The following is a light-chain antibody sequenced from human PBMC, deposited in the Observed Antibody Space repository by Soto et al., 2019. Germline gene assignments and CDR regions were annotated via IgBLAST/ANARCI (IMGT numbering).Light chain of an antibody. CDR2: DAS. CDR3: QQCYMGWT. Sequence: DIQVEQSTSSLSSPIGCRVTCTCRASQSISRSLAWYQHQPGKAPKLLIYDASSLESGVPSRFSGIGSGTEFTLSISSLQPEDFGTYYCQQCYMGWTFGQGTKVDIK. CDR1: QSISRS. J-gene: IGKJ1*01. V-gene: IGKV1-5*01.